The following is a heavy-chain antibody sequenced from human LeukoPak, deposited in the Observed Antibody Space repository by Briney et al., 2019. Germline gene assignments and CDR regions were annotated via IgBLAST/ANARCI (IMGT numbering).Heavy chain of an antibody. Sequence: PGGSLRLSCAASGFTFSSYAMSWVRQAPGKGLEWVAFIRFDGNDKYYSDSVKGRFTISRDNSKNTLYLQMNSLRVGDTAVYFCAKDPAPWGQGTQVIVSS. J-gene: IGHJ5*02. CDR3: AKDPAP. CDR1: GFTFSSYA. CDR2: IRFDGNDK. V-gene: IGHV3-30*02.